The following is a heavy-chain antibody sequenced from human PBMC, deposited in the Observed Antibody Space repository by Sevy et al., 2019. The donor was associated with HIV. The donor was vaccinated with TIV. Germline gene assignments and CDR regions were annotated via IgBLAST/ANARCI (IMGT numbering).Heavy chain of an antibody. CDR1: GGSISSYY. Sequence: SEILSLTCTVSGGSISSYYWSWIRQPPGKGLEWIGYIYYSGSTNYNPSLKSRVTISVDTSKNQFSLKLSSVTAADTAVYYCARGAWYRGGRRLGFDYWGQGTLVTVSS. J-gene: IGHJ4*02. CDR3: ARGAWYRGGRRLGFDY. V-gene: IGHV4-59*01. CDR2: IYYSGST. D-gene: IGHD5-12*01.